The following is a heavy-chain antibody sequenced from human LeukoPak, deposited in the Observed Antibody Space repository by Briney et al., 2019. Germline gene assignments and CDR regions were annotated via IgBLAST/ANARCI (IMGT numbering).Heavy chain of an antibody. CDR1: GFTFSTYE. J-gene: IGHJ4*02. CDR3: ARGSGYDIDY. V-gene: IGHV3-48*03. CDR2: ISSSGSTT. Sequence: GGSLRLSCAASGFTFSTYEMNWVRQAPAKGLERVSYISSSGSTTYYADSLKGRFTISRDNAKNSLYLQMNSLRAEDTAVYYCARGSGYDIDYWGQGTLVTASS. D-gene: IGHD5-12*01.